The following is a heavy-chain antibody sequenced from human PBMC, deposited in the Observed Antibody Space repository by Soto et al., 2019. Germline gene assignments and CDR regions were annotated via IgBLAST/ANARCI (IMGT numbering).Heavy chain of an antibody. Sequence: GGSLRLSCTGSGFSFSTYSMHWVRQAPGKGLEWVAVISYDGSNKYYADSVKGRFTISRDNSKNTLYLQMNSLRAEDTAVYYCAREFVITTYYYGMDVWGKGTTVTVSS. V-gene: IGHV3-30-3*01. CDR3: AREFVITTYYYGMDV. CDR2: ISYDGSNK. CDR1: GFSFSTYS. D-gene: IGHD3-22*01. J-gene: IGHJ6*04.